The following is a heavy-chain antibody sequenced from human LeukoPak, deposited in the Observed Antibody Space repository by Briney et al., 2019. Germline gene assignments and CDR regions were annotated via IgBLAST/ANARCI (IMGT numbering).Heavy chain of an antibody. V-gene: IGHV1-2*02. Sequence: GASVKVSCKASGYTFTGYYMHWVRQAPGQGLEWMGWINPNSGGTNYAQKFQGRVTMTRDTSISTAYMELSSLRSQDTAVYYCARLYLPATRFDYWGQGTLVTVSS. J-gene: IGHJ4*02. CDR2: INPNSGGT. D-gene: IGHD5-24*01. CDR3: ARLYLPATRFDY. CDR1: GYTFTGYY.